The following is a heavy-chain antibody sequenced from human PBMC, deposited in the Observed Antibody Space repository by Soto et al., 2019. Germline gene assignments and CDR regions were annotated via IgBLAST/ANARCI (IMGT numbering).Heavy chain of an antibody. CDR1: GYTFTGYY. J-gene: IGHJ6*03. CDR2: INPNSGGT. CDR3: ARDYRSKYYYMDV. Sequence: GASVKVSCKASGYTFTGYYMHWVRQAPGQGLEWMGWINPNSGGTNYAQKFQGWVTMTRDTSISTAYMELSRLRSDDTAVYYCARDYRSKYYYMDVWGKGTTVTVSS. V-gene: IGHV1-2*04. D-gene: IGHD4-4*01.